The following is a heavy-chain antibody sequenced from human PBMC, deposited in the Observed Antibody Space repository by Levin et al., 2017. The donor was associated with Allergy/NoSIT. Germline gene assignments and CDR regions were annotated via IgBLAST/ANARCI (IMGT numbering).Heavy chain of an antibody. CDR3: ARHRYFYDSGGFSDAFDI. CDR1: GGSISSSSYY. V-gene: IGHV4-39*01. D-gene: IGHD3-22*01. CDR2: IFHTGTT. Sequence: SETLSLTCTVSGGSISSSSYYWGWIRQPPGKGLQWIGTIFHTGTTYYNPSLKSRVTISVDTSKNQFSLRLSSVTAADTAVYYCARHRYFYDSGGFSDAFDIWGKGQWSPSLQ. J-gene: IGHJ3*02.